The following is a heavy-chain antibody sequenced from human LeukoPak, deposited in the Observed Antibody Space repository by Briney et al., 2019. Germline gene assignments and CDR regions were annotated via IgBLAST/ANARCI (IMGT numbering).Heavy chain of an antibody. CDR3: AKGLLFGDGALDV. Sequence: GGALRLSSAASGVTFNSDAMSWGREARGEGGEGGSGMSSRGGSTNYANSVKVPFTISGDIPTNTLYLQMNTLRAEDTAVYYCAKGLLFGDGALDVWGQGTTVTVSS. J-gene: IGHJ6*01. V-gene: IGHV3-23*01. CDR2: MSSRGGST. CDR1: GVTFNSDA. D-gene: IGHD3-10*01.